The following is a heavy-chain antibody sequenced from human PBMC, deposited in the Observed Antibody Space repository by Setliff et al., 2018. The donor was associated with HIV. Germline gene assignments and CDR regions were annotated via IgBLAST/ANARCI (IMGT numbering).Heavy chain of an antibody. CDR2: ISAYNGNT. D-gene: IGHD2-2*01. V-gene: IGHV1-18*01. J-gene: IGHJ3*02. CDR3: ARDRGVYCISSSCYSPVDAFDI. CDR1: GYTFSTYG. Sequence: VASVKVSCKASGYTFSTYGISWVRQAPGQGLEWMGWISAYNGNTNHAQKLQGRVTVTTDTSTSTAYMELRSLRSDDTAVYYCARDRGVYCISSSCYSPVDAFDIWGQGTMVTVSS.